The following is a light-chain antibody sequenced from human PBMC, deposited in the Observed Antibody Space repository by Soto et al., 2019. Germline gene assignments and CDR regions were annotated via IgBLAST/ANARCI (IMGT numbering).Light chain of an antibody. J-gene: IGKJ1*01. CDR3: QQYESSRT. V-gene: IGKV3-20*01. CDR2: GDS. Sequence: EIVLTQSPGTLSLSPGERATLSCRASQRVSSRFLAWYQQKPGQAPKVFIYGDSTRATGIPDRLSGSGSGTDFTLSIIRLEPEDFAVYYCQQYESSRTFGQRTKVDMK. CDR1: QRVSSRF.